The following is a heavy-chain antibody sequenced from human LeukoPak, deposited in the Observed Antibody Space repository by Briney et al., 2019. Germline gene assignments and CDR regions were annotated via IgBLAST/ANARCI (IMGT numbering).Heavy chain of an antibody. CDR2: INHSGST. CDR3: ARGGIAARLAN. CDR1: GGSINSYY. J-gene: IGHJ4*02. D-gene: IGHD6-6*01. V-gene: IGHV4-34*01. Sequence: PSETLSLTCTVSGGSINSYYWSWIRQPPGKGLEWIGEINHSGSTYYNPSLKSRVTISVDTSKNQFSLKLSSVTAADTAVYYCARGGIAARLANWGQGTLVTVSS.